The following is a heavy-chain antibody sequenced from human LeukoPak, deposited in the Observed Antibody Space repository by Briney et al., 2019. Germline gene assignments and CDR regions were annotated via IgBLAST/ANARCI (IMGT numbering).Heavy chain of an antibody. CDR3: AKDGTTVGAFDI. Sequence: GGSLRLSCAASGFTVNRNYMSWVRQAPGKGLEWVSIIYSGDNTYYADSVTGRFTISRDNSKNTLYLQMNSLRAEDTAVYYCAKDGTTVGAFDIWGQGTMVTVSS. D-gene: IGHD1-7*01. CDR1: GFTVNRNY. J-gene: IGHJ3*02. CDR2: IYSGDNT. V-gene: IGHV3-53*01.